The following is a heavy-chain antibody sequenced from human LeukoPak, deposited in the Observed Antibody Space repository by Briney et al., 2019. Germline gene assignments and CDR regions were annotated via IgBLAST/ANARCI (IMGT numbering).Heavy chain of an antibody. D-gene: IGHD3-22*01. V-gene: IGHV4-39*01. CDR3: AGLHYYDSSGNYYGANWFDS. CDR2: IYFSGST. Sequence: SETLSLTCTVSGGSISSSGYYWAWIRQPPGKGLEWIGSIYFSGSTYYNPSLKSRVTISVDTSKNQFSLQLSSVTVADTAVYFCAGLHYYDSSGNYYGANWFDSWGLGTLVTVSS. CDR1: GGSISSSGYY. J-gene: IGHJ5*01.